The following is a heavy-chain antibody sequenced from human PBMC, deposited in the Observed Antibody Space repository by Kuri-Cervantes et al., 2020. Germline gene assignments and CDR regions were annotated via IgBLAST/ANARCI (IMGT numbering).Heavy chain of an antibody. CDR1: GYTFTSYG. J-gene: IGHJ4*02. CDR2: ISAYNGNT. V-gene: IGHV1-18*01. D-gene: IGHD3-16*02. Sequence: ASVKVSCKPSGYTFTSYGISWVRQAPGQGLEWMGWISAYNGNTNYAQKLQGRVTMTTDTSTSTAYMELRSLRSGDTAVYYCARAGSVMITFGGVVAYRFDCWGQGTLVTVSS. CDR3: ARAGSVMITFGGVVAYRFDC.